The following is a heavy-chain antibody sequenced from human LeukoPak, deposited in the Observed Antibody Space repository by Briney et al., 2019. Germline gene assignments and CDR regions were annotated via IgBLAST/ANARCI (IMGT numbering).Heavy chain of an antibody. CDR3: ASIGQPLDY. J-gene: IGHJ4*02. CDR1: GFTFSSYS. V-gene: IGHV3-48*04. Sequence: GGSLRLSCAASGFTFSSYSMNWVRQAPGKGLEWVSFISSSSSTIYYADSVKGRFTISRDNAKNSLYLQMNSLRAEDTAVYYCASIGQPLDYWGQGTLVTVSS. CDR2: ISSSSSTI.